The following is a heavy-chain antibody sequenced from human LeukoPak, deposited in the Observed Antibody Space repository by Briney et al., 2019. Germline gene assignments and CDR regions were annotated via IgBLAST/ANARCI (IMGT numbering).Heavy chain of an antibody. CDR1: GFAFSTFD. D-gene: IGHD3-10*01. V-gene: IGHV3-30*04. Sequence: GGSLRLSCAASGFAFSTFDMHWVRQAPGKGLEWVADVSSDGRNKYYGDSVKGRFTISRDNSKTTLYLQMNSLRAEDTAVHYCASDWRMVRGLIKGVIDYWGQGTLVTVSS. CDR2: VSSDGRNK. J-gene: IGHJ4*02. CDR3: ASDWRMVRGLIKGVIDY.